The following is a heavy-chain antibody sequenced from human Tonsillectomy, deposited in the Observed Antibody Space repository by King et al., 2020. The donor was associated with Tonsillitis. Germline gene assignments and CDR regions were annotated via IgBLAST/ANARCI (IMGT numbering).Heavy chain of an antibody. V-gene: IGHV1-69*12. J-gene: IGHJ4*02. CDR3: ARGVEPDGSGSYFFGY. CDR2: SIPMCATP. CDR1: GGTFSNYP. Sequence: QLVQSWAEVKKPGSSVKVSCKASGGTFSNYPISWVRQAPGQGLELMGGSIPMCATPNYVQKFQGRVTITADESTNTANTELRSLRSDDTAVYYCARGVEPDGSGSYFFGYWGQGTLVTVSS. D-gene: IGHD3-10*01.